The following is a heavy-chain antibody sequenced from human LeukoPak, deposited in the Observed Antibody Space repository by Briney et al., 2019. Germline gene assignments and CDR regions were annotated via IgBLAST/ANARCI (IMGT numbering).Heavy chain of an antibody. V-gene: IGHV1-3*01. CDR2: INAGNGNT. Sequence: ASVKVSCKASGYTFTSYAMHWVRQAPGQRLEWMGWINAGNGNTKYSQKFQGRVTITRDTSASTAYMELSSLRSEDTAVYYCARNLSVVIRVFDYWGQGTLVTVSS. CDR1: GYTFTSYA. CDR3: ARNLSVVIRVFDY. D-gene: IGHD3-22*01. J-gene: IGHJ4*02.